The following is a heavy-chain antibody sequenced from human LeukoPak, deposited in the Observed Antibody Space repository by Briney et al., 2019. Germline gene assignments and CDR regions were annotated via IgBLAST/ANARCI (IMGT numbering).Heavy chain of an antibody. CDR2: IYHSGRT. D-gene: IGHD3-3*01. CDR3: AREYDFWGGYYVRENWFDP. V-gene: IGHV4-39*07. J-gene: IGHJ5*02. Sequence: SETLSLTCTVSGGSISSSSYYWGWIRQPPGKGLEWIGSIYHSGRTYYNPSLKSRVTISVDTSKNQFSLKLSSVTAADTAVYYCAREYDFWGGYYVRENWFDPWGQGTLVTVSS. CDR1: GGSISSSSYY.